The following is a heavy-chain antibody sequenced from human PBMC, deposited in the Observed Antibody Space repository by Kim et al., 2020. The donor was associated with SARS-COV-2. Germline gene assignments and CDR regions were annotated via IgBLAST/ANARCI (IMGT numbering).Heavy chain of an antibody. CDR2: ISDRGVI. V-gene: IGHV3-23*01. CDR3: AKDGRGHGDYHWFDS. D-gene: IGHD4-17*01. J-gene: IGHJ5*02. Sequence: GGSLRLSCAASGITFSIYAFNWVRQAPGKGLEWVSTISDRGVIYYADSVKGRFTISRDNSKDTLYLQMNSLRAEDTAVYYCAKDGRGHGDYHWFDSWGQG. CDR1: GITFSIYA.